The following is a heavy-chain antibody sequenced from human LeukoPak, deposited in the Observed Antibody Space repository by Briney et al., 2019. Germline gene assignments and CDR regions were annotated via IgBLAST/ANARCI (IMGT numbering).Heavy chain of an antibody. V-gene: IGHV3-74*01. CDR3: ARDWGMATVPDA. CDR1: GFTFNPYW. J-gene: IGHJ5*02. Sequence: PGGSLRLSCAASGFTFNPYWMHWVRQAPGKGLVWVSRINSDGRSTSYADSVKGRFTISRENAKHALYLQMTSLSTEDTALYYCARDWGMATVPDAWGQGTLVTVSS. D-gene: IGHD3-16*01. CDR2: INSDGRST.